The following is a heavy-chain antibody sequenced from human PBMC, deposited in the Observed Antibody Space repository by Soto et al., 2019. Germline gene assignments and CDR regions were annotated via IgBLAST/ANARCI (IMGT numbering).Heavy chain of an antibody. Sequence: GESLKISCKGSGYSFTSYLIGWVRQMPGKGLEWMGIIYPGDSDTRYSPSFQGQVTISADKSISTAYLQWSSLKASDTAMYYCARPSGYDHYYYGMDVWGQGTTVTV. V-gene: IGHV5-51*01. CDR1: GYSFTSYL. CDR2: IYPGDSDT. D-gene: IGHD5-12*01. CDR3: ARPSGYDHYYYGMDV. J-gene: IGHJ6*02.